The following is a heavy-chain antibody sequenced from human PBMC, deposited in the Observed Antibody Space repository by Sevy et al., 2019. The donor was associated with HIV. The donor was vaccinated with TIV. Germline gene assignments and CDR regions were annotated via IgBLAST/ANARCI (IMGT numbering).Heavy chain of an antibody. CDR1: GFTFSNYE. CDR3: ARDRQGITVAGTAIDY. CDR2: ITLSGSST. V-gene: IGHV3-48*03. J-gene: IGHJ4*02. Sequence: GGSLRLSCTASGFTFSNYEMYWVRQAPGTGLEWVSYITLSGSSTYYADSVKGRFTISRDNAKNSLYLQMNSLRAEDTAVYYCARDRQGITVAGTAIDYWGQRTLVTVSS. D-gene: IGHD6-19*01.